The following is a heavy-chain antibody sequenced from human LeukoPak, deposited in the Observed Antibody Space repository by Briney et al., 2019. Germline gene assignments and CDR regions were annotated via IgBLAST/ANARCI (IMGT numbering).Heavy chain of an antibody. CDR1: EFTVSRNY. Sequence: GRSLTLSCAVSEFTVSRNYMNWVRPAPGKGLEWVSLIYSGVGTEYADSVRGRFTIYRDNSKNQLFLQMNSLRAEDTGVYYCARKTDTTVGGDYWGRGALVTVSS. CDR2: IYSGVGT. CDR3: ARKTDTTVGGDY. J-gene: IGHJ4*02. V-gene: IGHV3-53*01. D-gene: IGHD5-18*01.